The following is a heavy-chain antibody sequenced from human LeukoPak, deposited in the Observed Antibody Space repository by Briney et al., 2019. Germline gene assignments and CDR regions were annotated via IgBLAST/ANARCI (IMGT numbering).Heavy chain of an antibody. Sequence: GGSLRLSCAASRFTLSNYAMHWLRQDPGTGLEYVSAISSNGGSTYYANSVKGRFTISRDNSKNTLYLQMGSLRAEDMAVYYCARDLPPSDAFDIWGQGTMVTVSS. CDR1: RFTLSNYA. CDR3: ARDLPPSDAFDI. J-gene: IGHJ3*02. V-gene: IGHV3-64*01. CDR2: ISSNGGST.